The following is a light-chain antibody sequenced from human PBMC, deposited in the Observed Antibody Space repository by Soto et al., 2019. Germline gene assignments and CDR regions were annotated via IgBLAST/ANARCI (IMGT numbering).Light chain of an antibody. CDR3: QQRSNWPRT. J-gene: IGKJ1*01. CDR2: GAS. V-gene: IGKV3-11*01. Sequence: IVLSHSPGTLSLSPGERATLSCRASQSVSNNYLAWYQQKPGQAPRLLIYGASNRATGIPARFSGSGSGTDFTLTISSLEPEDFAVYYCQQRSNWPRTFGQGTKVDIK. CDR1: QSVSNNY.